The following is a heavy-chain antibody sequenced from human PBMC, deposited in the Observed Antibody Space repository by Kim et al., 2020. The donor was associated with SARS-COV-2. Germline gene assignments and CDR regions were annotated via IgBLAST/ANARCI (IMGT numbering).Heavy chain of an antibody. D-gene: IGHD1-20*01. CDR2: IYYSGST. Sequence: SETLSLTCTVSGGSISSSSYYWGWIRQPPGKGLEWIGSIYYSGSTYYNPSLKSRVTISVDTSKNQFSLKLSSVTAADTAVYYCARVPPSRYGDDYWGQGT. V-gene: IGHV4-39*07. CDR1: GGSISSSSYY. CDR3: ARVPPSRYGDDY. J-gene: IGHJ4*02.